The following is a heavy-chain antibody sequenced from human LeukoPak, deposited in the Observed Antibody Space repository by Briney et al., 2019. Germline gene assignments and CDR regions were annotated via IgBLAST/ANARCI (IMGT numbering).Heavy chain of an antibody. J-gene: IGHJ5*01. CDR2: IKQDGSEK. CDR1: GFTFSSYW. V-gene: IGHV3-7*01. CDR3: AKGGSPSHNWFNS. Sequence: GGSLRLSCAASGFTFSSYWMSWVRQAPGKGLEWVANIKQDGSEKYYVDSVKGRFTISRDNSRNALFLQMNSLRAEDTAVYYCAKGGSPSHNWFNSWGQGTLVTVSS. D-gene: IGHD2-15*01.